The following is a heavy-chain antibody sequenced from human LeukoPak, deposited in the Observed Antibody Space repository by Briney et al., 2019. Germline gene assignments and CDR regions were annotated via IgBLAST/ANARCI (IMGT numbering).Heavy chain of an antibody. D-gene: IGHD5-24*01. Sequence: GGSLRLSCAASGFTFSSYWMHWVRQAPGKGLVWVSRINSDGGSTNYADSVKGRFTISRDTAKNTLYLQMNSLRAEDTAVYYCSREARDGFDYWGRGTLVTVSS. CDR1: GFTFSSYW. CDR2: INSDGGST. V-gene: IGHV3-74*01. J-gene: IGHJ4*02. CDR3: SREARDGFDY.